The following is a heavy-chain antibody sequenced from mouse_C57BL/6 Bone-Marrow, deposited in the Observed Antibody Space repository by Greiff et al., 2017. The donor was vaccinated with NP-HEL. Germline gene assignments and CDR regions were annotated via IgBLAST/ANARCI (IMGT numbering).Heavy chain of an antibody. V-gene: IGHV5-9*01. J-gene: IGHJ2*01. D-gene: IGHD4-1*01. CDR2: ISGGGGNT. CDR1: GFTFSSYT. Sequence: EVQLVESGGGLVKPGGSLKLSCAASGFTFSSYTMSWVRQTPEKRLEWVATISGGGGNTYYPDSVKGRFTISRDNAKNTLYLQMSSLRSEDTALYYCARRELGLYFDYWGQGTTLTVSS. CDR3: ARRELGLYFDY.